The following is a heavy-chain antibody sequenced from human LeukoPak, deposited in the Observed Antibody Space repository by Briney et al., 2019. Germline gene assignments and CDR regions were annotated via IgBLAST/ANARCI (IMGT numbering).Heavy chain of an antibody. V-gene: IGHV5-51*01. CDR2: IYPGDSDT. J-gene: IGHJ5*02. Sequence: GESLKISCKGSGYSFTSYWIGWVRQMPGKGLEWMGIIYPGDSDTRYSPPFQGQVTISADKSISTAYLQWSSLKASDTAMYYCARHDPDSGSYYGGWFDPWGQGTLVTVSS. CDR1: GYSFTSYW. D-gene: IGHD1-26*01. CDR3: ARHDPDSGSYYGGWFDP.